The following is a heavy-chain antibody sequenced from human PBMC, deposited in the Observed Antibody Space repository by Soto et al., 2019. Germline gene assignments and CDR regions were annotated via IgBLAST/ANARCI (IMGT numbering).Heavy chain of an antibody. Sequence: GGSLRLSCAATGFSFNTYGMHWVRQAPGKGLEWGAVISYDGSNKYYADSVKGRFTVSRDNSKNTLYLQVNSLRAEDTAVYYCARDKRDLRFLEWSYYFDYWGQGTLVTVSS. D-gene: IGHD3-3*01. CDR1: GFSFNTYG. CDR3: ARDKRDLRFLEWSYYFDY. J-gene: IGHJ4*02. V-gene: IGHV3-30*03. CDR2: ISYDGSNK.